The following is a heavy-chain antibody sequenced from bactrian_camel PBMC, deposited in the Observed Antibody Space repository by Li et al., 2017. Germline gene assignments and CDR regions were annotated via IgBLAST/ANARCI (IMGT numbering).Heavy chain of an antibody. CDR1: GFTLSRYW. CDR3: AADYPRLEPWARCPSTEYNY. Sequence: HVQLVESGGGLVQPGGSLRLSCAASGFTLSRYWMAWVCQAPGKERERVAVIDTDGTSSYIDSVKGRFTISKDNAKSTLYLQMNSLKPEDTAVYYCAADYPRLEPWARCPSTEYNYWGQGTQVTVS. D-gene: IGHD8*01. J-gene: IGHJ4*01. CDR2: IDTDGTS. V-gene: IGHV3S6*01.